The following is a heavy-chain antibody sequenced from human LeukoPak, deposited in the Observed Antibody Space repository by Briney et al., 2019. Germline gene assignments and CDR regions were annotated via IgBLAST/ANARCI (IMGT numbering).Heavy chain of an antibody. CDR3: AKVGIQLWSRHDAFDI. V-gene: IGHV3-23*01. J-gene: IGHJ3*02. CDR2: ISGSGGST. Sequence: GGPLRLSCAASGFTFSSYAMSWVRQAPGKGLEWVSAISGSGGSTYYADSVKGRFTISRDNSKNTLYLQMNSLRAEDTAVYYCAKVGIQLWSRHDAFDIWGQGTMVTVSS. CDR1: GFTFSSYA. D-gene: IGHD5-18*01.